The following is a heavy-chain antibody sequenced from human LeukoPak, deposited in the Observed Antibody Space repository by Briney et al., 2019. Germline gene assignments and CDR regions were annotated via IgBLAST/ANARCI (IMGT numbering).Heavy chain of an antibody. J-gene: IGHJ4*02. D-gene: IGHD1-1*01. CDR2: MSYDGSNK. CDR3: AKVGDNWDFDY. Sequence: GGSLRLSCAASGFTFSDYYMSWIRQAPGKGLEWVALMSYDGSNKYYADSVKGRFTISRDNSKNTLYLQMNSLRGEDTAVNYCAKVGDNWDFDYWGQGTLVTVSS. V-gene: IGHV3-30*18. CDR1: GFTFSDYY.